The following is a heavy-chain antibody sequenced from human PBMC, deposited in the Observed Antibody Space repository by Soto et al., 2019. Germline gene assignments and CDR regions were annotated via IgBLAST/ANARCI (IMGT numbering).Heavy chain of an antibody. Sequence: QVQLVESGGGVVQPGTSLRLSCVASGFTFSSYAMHWVRQAPGKGLEWVAIMSYDGNNQYYADSVKGRFTISRDNFKNTLYLQMNSLRAEDTAVYYCAKALGELSPESFDYWGQGILVTVSS. V-gene: IGHV3-30*18. J-gene: IGHJ4*02. CDR2: MSYDGNNQ. CDR3: AKALGELSPESFDY. D-gene: IGHD3-16*02. CDR1: GFTFSSYA.